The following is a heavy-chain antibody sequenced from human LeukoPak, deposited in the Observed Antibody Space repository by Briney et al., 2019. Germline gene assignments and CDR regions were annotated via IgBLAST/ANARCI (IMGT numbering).Heavy chain of an antibody. CDR2: MYYSGST. V-gene: IGHV4-59*12. CDR1: GGSINTYF. CDR3: ARGPWGYGEPNWFDP. Sequence: SETLSLTCAVSGGSINTYFWSWIRQPPGKGLEWIGYMYYSGSTNYNPSLKSRATISMDTSKNQFSLKLSSVTAADTAVYYCARGPWGYGEPNWFDPWGQGTLVTVSS. D-gene: IGHD4-17*01. J-gene: IGHJ5*02.